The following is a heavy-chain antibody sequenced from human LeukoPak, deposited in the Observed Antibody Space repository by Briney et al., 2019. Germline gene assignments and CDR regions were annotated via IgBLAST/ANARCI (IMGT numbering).Heavy chain of an antibody. D-gene: IGHD2-8*02. CDR1: GFTFSSYA. J-gene: IGHJ4*02. CDR3: ARWVVSSSPFDY. CDR2: ISGSGGGT. V-gene: IGHV3-23*01. Sequence: PGGSLRLSCAASGFTFSSYAMSWVRQAPGKGLEWVSAISGSGGGTYYADSVKGRFTISRDNSKNTLYLQMNSLRAEDTAVYYCARWVVSSSPFDYWGQGTLVTVSS.